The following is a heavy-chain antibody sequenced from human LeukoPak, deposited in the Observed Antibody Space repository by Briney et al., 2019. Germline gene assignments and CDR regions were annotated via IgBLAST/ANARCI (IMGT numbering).Heavy chain of an antibody. CDR3: AGHSGSYWVFDY. D-gene: IGHD1-26*01. CDR1: GFTFSSYS. CDR2: IYSAGIT. V-gene: IGHV3-66*04. Sequence: GGSLRLSCAASGFTFSSYSMNWVRQAPGKGLEWVSVIYSAGITYYADSVKGRFTISRDNSKNTLYLQMNSLRAEDTAVYYCAGHSGSYWVFDYWGRGTLVTVSS. J-gene: IGHJ4*02.